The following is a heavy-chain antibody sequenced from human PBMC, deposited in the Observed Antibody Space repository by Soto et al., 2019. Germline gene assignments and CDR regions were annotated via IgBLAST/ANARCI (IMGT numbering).Heavy chain of an antibody. J-gene: IGHJ4*02. CDR3: AKDPSGGSGSY. CDR2: ISYDGSNK. V-gene: IGHV3-30*18. D-gene: IGHD3-10*01. Sequence: QVQLVESGGGVVQPGRSLRLSCAASGFTFSSYGMHWVRQAPGKGLEWVAVISYDGSNKYYADSVKGRFTISRDNSKNTLYLQMSSLRAEDTAVYYCAKDPSGGSGSYWGQGTLVTVSS. CDR1: GFTFSSYG.